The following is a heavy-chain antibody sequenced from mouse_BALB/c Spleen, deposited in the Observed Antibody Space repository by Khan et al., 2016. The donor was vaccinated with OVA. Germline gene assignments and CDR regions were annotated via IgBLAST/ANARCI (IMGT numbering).Heavy chain of an antibody. Sequence: QVQLKESGPGLVAPSQSLSITCTVSGFSLSRHSVHWVRQPPGQGLEWLGMIWGGGSTDHNSALKSRLSISKENSKSQVFLKMNRLQADDTAMYYCTRKVYYDYDGFAYWGQGALVTISA. J-gene: IGHJ3*01. CDR1: GFSLSRHS. V-gene: IGHV2-6-4*01. D-gene: IGHD2-4*01. CDR2: IWGGGST. CDR3: TRKVYYDYDGFAY.